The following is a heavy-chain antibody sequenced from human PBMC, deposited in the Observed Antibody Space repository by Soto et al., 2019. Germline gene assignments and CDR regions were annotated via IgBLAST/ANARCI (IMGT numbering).Heavy chain of an antibody. CDR2: IIPIFGTA. Sequence: QVQLVQSGAEVKKPGSSVKVSCKASGGTFSSYAISWVRQAPGQGLEWMGGIIPIFGTANYAQKFQGRVTITADKSTNTAYMELSSLRSEDTAVYYCASNLNSYDSSGYYYDYYFDYWGQGTLVTVSS. J-gene: IGHJ4*02. CDR1: GGTFSSYA. CDR3: ASNLNSYDSSGYYYDYYFDY. D-gene: IGHD3-22*01. V-gene: IGHV1-69*06.